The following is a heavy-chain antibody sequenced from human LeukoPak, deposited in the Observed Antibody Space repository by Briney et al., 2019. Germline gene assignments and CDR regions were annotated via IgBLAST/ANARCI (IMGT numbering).Heavy chain of an antibody. V-gene: IGHV1-8*02. CDR2: MNPNSGNT. J-gene: IGHJ4*02. CDR3: ATGEELEPHDY. Sequence: ASVKVSCKASGYTFTGYYMHWVRQATGQGLEWMGWMNPNSGNTGYAQKFQGRVTMTRNTSISTAYMELSSLRSEDTAVYYCATGEELEPHDYWGQGTLVTVSS. D-gene: IGHD1-1*01. CDR1: GYTFTGYY.